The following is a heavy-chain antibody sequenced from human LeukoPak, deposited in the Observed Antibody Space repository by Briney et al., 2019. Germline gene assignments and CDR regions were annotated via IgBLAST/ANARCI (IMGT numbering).Heavy chain of an antibody. CDR2: VSSNGGTT. CDR1: GFTFSGYA. CDR3: VKDVSYGVDV. Sequence: PGGSLRLSCSASGFTFSGYAMHWVRQVPGKRLEYVSAVSSNGGTTYYADSVKGRFTISRDNSKNTLYLQMSTLRPEDTAVYYCVKDVSYGVDVWGQGTTVAVSS. J-gene: IGHJ6*02. V-gene: IGHV3-64D*06.